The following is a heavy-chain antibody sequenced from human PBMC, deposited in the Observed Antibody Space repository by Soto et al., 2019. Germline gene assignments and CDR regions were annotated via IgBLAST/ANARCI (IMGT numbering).Heavy chain of an antibody. CDR3: ARGVPYSYGYVSWFDP. CDR2: IYYSGST. D-gene: IGHD5-18*01. Sequence: QVQLQESGPGLVKPSETLSLTCTVSGGSVSSGSYYWSWIRQPPGKGLEWIGYIYYSGSTNYNPSLTSRVTISVDTSKNQFSLKLSSVTAADTAVYYCARGVPYSYGYVSWFDPWGQGTLVTVSS. J-gene: IGHJ5*02. V-gene: IGHV4-61*01. CDR1: GGSVSSGSYY.